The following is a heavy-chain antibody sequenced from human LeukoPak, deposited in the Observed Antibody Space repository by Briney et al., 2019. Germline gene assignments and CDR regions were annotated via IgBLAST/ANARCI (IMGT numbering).Heavy chain of an antibody. CDR3: ARDIGEGYYYYGMDV. J-gene: IGHJ6*02. Sequence: ASVKVSCKASGYTFTSYGISWVRQAPGRGLEWMGWISAYNGNTNYAQKLQGRVTMTTDTSTSTAYMELRSLRSDDTAVYYCARDIGEGYYYYGMDVWGQGTTVTVSS. CDR1: GYTFTSYG. V-gene: IGHV1-18*01. D-gene: IGHD3-16*02. CDR2: ISAYNGNT.